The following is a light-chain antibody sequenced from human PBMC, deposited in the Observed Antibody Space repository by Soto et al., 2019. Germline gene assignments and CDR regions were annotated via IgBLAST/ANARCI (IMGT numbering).Light chain of an antibody. CDR2: AAS. V-gene: IGKV1-39*01. CDR1: QTISVY. Sequence: DIQMTQSPSSLSASVGDRVTIPCRASQTISVYLNWYQQKPGKAPKLLISAASSLQSGVPSRFSGSGSGTDFTLTISSLLPEDFASYYCQQSYSTPRGTFGQGTRWIS. J-gene: IGKJ1*01. CDR3: QQSYSTPRGT.